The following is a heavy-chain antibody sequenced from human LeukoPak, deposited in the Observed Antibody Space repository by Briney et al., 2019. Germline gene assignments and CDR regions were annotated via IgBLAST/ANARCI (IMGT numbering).Heavy chain of an antibody. D-gene: IGHD2/OR15-2a*01. CDR3: AKSGVYSTTVPYYFDY. CDR1: GFTFSSYA. Sequence: GGSLRLSCAASGFTFSSYAMSWVRQAPGKGLEWVSAISGSGGSTYYADSVKGRFTISRDNSKNTLYLQMNSLRAEDTAVYYCAKSGVYSTTVPYYFDYWGQGTLVTVSS. CDR2: ISGSGGST. J-gene: IGHJ4*02. V-gene: IGHV3-23*01.